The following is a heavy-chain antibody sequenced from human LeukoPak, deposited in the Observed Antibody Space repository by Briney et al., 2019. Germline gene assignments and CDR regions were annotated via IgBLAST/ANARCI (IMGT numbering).Heavy chain of an antibody. J-gene: IGHJ4*02. V-gene: IGHV3-23*01. CDR1: GFTFSSYA. D-gene: IGHD4-17*01. CDR3: AKLKTVTTSYFDY. CDR2: ISGSGGST. Sequence: GGSLRLSCAASGFTFSSYAMSWVRQAPGTGLEWVSAISGSGGSTYYADSVKGRFTISRDNSKNTLYLQMNSLRAEDTAVYYCAKLKTVTTSYFDYWGQGTLVTVSS.